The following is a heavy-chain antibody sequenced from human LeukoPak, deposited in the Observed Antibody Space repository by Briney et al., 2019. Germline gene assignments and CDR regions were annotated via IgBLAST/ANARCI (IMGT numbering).Heavy chain of an antibody. Sequence: SETLSLTCSVSGGSISSNSFYWDWIRQPPGKGLEWIGSIYYSGSTFYSSSLESRVSLSVDMSKNQFSLKLTSVTAADTAVYYCVRQGADYFYYYVDVWGEGTTVAVSS. V-gene: IGHV4-39*01. J-gene: IGHJ6*03. CDR3: VRQGADYFYYYVDV. D-gene: IGHD3-16*01. CDR1: GGSISSNSFY. CDR2: IYYSGST.